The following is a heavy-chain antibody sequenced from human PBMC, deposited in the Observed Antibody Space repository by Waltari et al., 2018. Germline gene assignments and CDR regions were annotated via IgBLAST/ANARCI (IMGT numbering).Heavy chain of an antibody. CDR3: VRVKTLGFGEFEHWYFDL. V-gene: IGHV3-33*01. CDR1: GFTFSNFG. D-gene: IGHD3-10*01. Sequence: QVQLVESGGGVVQPGRSLRLSCTASGFTFSNFGMHWVRQAPGKGLEWVAMIWYDGSNKNYADSVKGRFTISRDNSKNTLYLQMNSLRAEDTAVYYCVRVKTLGFGEFEHWYFDLWGRGTLVTVSS. J-gene: IGHJ2*01. CDR2: IWYDGSNK.